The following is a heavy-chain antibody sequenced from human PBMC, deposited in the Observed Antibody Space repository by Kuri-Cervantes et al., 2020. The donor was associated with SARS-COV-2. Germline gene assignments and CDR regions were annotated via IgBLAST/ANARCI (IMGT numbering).Heavy chain of an antibody. V-gene: IGHV4-38-2*02. CDR3: ARSKSWRWFDP. Sequence: SETLSLTCSVSRGSITSHGSITSNFWTWIRQPPGKGLEWIGSIYHSGSTYYNPSLKSRVTISVHTSKDQFSLKLSSVTAADTAVYYCARSKSWRWFDPWGQGTLVTVSS. J-gene: IGHJ5*02. CDR2: IYHSGST. D-gene: IGHD3-3*01. CDR1: RGSITSHGSITSNF.